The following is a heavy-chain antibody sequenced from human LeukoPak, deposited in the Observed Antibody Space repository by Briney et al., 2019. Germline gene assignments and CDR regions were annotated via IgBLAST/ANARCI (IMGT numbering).Heavy chain of an antibody. J-gene: IGHJ6*03. Sequence: NPSETLPLTCTVSGGSISSYYWSWIRQPPGKGLEWIGYIYYSGSTNYNPSLKSRVTISMDTSKNQFSLKLSSVTAADMAVYYCSRRSWQLVQAYYYYYYDVWGKGTTVTVSS. D-gene: IGHD6-6*01. V-gene: IGHV4-59*12. CDR3: SRRSWQLVQAYYYYYYDV. CDR1: GGSISSYY. CDR2: IYYSGST.